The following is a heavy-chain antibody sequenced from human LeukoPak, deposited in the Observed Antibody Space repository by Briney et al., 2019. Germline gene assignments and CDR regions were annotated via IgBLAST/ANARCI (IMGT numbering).Heavy chain of an antibody. Sequence: SVKVSCKASGYTFTSYAMNWVRQAPGQGLEWMGWINTNTGNPTYAQGFTGRFVFSLDTSVSTAYLQISSLKAEDTAVYYCVRPHSSRVTGPYYYYYGRDVGAQGTTVTVSS. CDR3: VRPHSSRVTGPYYYYYGRDV. V-gene: IGHV7-4-1*02. CDR2: INTNTGNP. J-gene: IGHJ6*02. CDR1: GYTFTSYA. D-gene: IGHD4-17*01.